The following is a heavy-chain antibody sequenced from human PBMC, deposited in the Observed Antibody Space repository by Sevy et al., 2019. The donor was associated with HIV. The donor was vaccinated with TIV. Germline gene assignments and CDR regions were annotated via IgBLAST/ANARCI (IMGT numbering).Heavy chain of an antibody. D-gene: IGHD2-2*01. CDR3: ARHCSSISCSHVFDI. CDR1: GGSFSGYY. Sequence: SETLSLTCAVYGGSFSGYYWSWIHQPPGKGLEWIGEISHGGSTNYNPSLKSRVTISLDTSKNQFSLKLTSMTAADTALYYCARHCSSISCSHVFDIWGQGTMVTVSS. V-gene: IGHV4-34*01. CDR2: ISHGGST. J-gene: IGHJ3*02.